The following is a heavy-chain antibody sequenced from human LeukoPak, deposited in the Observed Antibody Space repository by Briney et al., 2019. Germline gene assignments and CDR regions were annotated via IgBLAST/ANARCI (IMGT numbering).Heavy chain of an antibody. CDR1: GGSISTYY. V-gene: IGHV4-59*01. Sequence: SETLSLTCTVSGGSISTYYWSWSRQPPGKGLEWIGYIYYSGSAKYNPSLKSRVTISVNTSKNQFSLKLSSVTAADTAVYYCARSYGSGNYFGYWGQGTLVTVSS. D-gene: IGHD3-10*01. CDR3: ARSYGSGNYFGY. J-gene: IGHJ4*02. CDR2: IYYSGSA.